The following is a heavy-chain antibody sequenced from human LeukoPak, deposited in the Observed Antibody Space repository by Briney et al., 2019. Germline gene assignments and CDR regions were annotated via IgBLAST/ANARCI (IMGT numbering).Heavy chain of an antibody. Sequence: PGRSLRLSCAASGITFSDYAMSWVRQAPGKGLEWVSTITGSGGSTYYPDSVKGRFTISRDNSKNTLYLQVNSLRAEDTAVYYCAKGREDSSTWYGGWFDPGGQGTLVTVS. V-gene: IGHV3-23*01. CDR3: AKGREDSSTWYGGWFDP. CDR2: ITGSGGST. CDR1: GITFSDYA. D-gene: IGHD6-13*01. J-gene: IGHJ5*02.